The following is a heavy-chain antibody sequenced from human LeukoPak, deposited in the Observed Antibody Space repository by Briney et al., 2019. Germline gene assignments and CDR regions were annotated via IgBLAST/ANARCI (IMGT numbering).Heavy chain of an antibody. CDR2: ISSNSRTI. J-gene: IGHJ3*02. D-gene: IGHD6-13*01. V-gene: IGHV3-48*01. CDR1: GFTFSSYS. Sequence: GGSLRLSCAVSGFTFSSYSMNWVRQAPGKGLEWVSSISSNSRTIYYADSVKGRFTISRDNAKNSVYLQMNSLRAEDTAVYYCARAGYSSSYDAFDIWGQGTMVTVSS. CDR3: ARAGYSSSYDAFDI.